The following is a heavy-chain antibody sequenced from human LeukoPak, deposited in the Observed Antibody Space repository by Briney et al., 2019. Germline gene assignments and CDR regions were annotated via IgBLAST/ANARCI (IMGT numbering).Heavy chain of an antibody. Sequence: ASVRVSCKASGYTFTSYDIYWVRQATGQGREWMGWMNPNSGNTGYAQKFQGRVTMTRNTSISTAYMELSSLRSDDTAVYYCARDRRGYCSGGGSRRFDPWGQGTLVTVSS. CDR3: ARDRRGYCSGGGSRRFDP. J-gene: IGHJ5*02. D-gene: IGHD2-15*01. CDR2: MNPNSGNT. V-gene: IGHV1-8*01. CDR1: GYTFTSYD.